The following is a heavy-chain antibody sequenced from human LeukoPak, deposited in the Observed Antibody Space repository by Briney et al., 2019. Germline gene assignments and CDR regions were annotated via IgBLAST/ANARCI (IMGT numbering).Heavy chain of an antibody. CDR2: ISYDGSNK. J-gene: IGHJ4*02. CDR1: GFTFSSYA. V-gene: IGHV3-30*04. CDR3: ARDEPFYGGNYLDY. Sequence: PGGSLRLSCAASGFTFSSYAMHWVRQAPGKGLEWMAVISYDGSNKYYADSVKGRFTISRDNSKNTLYLQMNSLRAEDTAVYYCARDEPFYGGNYLDYWGQGTLVTVSS. D-gene: IGHD4-23*01.